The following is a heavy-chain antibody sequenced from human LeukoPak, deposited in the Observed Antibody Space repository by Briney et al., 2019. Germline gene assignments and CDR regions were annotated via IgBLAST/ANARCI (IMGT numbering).Heavy chain of an antibody. V-gene: IGHV3-53*01. Sequence: GGSLRLSCAASGFSVSSNYMSWVRQAPGRGLEWVSVIYSGDTTYYADSVKGRFTISRDTSKNTLYLQMNSLRPEDTAVYYCARDLYLSRWGQGTLVTVSS. D-gene: IGHD2/OR15-2a*01. J-gene: IGHJ4*02. CDR2: IYSGDTT. CDR3: ARDLYLSR. CDR1: GFSVSSNY.